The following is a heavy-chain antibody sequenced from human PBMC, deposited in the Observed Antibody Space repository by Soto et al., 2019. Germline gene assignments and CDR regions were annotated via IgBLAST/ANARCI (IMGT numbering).Heavy chain of an antibody. Sequence: QVQLVQSGAEVKKPGASVKVSCKASGYTFTNYAMHWVRQAPGQRLEWMGWINAGNGNTKYSQQFQGRVTITRDTSPSTAYMELSSLRSEDTAVYYCARSSGYYYLEYWGQGPMVTVSS. CDR3: ARSSGYYYLEY. CDR2: INAGNGNT. D-gene: IGHD3-22*01. CDR1: GYTFTNYA. J-gene: IGHJ4*02. V-gene: IGHV1-3*01.